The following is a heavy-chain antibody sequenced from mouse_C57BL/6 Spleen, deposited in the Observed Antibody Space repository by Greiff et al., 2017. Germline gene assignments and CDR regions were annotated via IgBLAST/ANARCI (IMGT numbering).Heavy chain of an antibody. J-gene: IGHJ3*01. CDR1: GYTFTSYW. CDR2: IDPSDSYT. CDR3: AREDSFAY. Sequence: VQLQQPGAELVMPGASVKLSCKASGYTFTSYWMHWVKQRPGQGLEWIGEIDPSDSYTNYNQKFKGKSTLTVDKSSSTAYMQLSSLTSEDSAVYYCAREDSFAYWGQGTLVTVSA. V-gene: IGHV1-69*01.